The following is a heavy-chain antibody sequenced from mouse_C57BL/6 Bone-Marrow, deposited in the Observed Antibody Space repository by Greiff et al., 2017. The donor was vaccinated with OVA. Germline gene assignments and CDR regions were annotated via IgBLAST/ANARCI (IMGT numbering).Heavy chain of an antibody. D-gene: IGHD2-3*01. CDR3: ARKVYDGYYGFDD. J-gene: IGHJ2*01. Sequence: EVQLVESGGGLVQPGGSLKLSCAASGFTFSDYGMAWVRQAPRKGPEWVAFISNLAYSIYYADTVTGRFTISRENAKNTLYLEMSSLRSEDTAMYYCARKVYDGYYGFDDWGQGTTLTVSS. CDR1: GFTFSDYG. CDR2: ISNLAYSI. V-gene: IGHV5-15*01.